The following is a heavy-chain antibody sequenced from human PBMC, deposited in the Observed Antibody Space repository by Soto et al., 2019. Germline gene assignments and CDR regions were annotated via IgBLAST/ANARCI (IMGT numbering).Heavy chain of an antibody. CDR3: TRRDPSTSFY. V-gene: IGHV3-73*01. CDR1: GFTFSGSA. J-gene: IGHJ4*02. Sequence: EVQLVESGGGLVQPGGSLKLSCAASGFTFSGSAMHWVRQASGKGLEWVGRIRSKANSYATAYAASVKGRFTISRDDSKNTAYLQMNSLKTEDTAVYYCTRRDPSTSFYWGQGTLVTVSS. CDR2: IRSKANSYAT. D-gene: IGHD2-2*01.